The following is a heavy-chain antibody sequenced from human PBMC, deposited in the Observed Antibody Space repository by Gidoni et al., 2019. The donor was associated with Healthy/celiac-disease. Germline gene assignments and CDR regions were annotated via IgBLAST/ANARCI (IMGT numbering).Heavy chain of an antibody. CDR1: GYTLTELS. Sequence: QVQLVQSGAEGKKPGASVEVSCRGSGYTLTELSMHWVRQAPGKGLAWMGGFDPEDGETIYAQKFQGRVTMTEDTSTDTAYMELSSLRSEDTAVYYCASITGSGSYWGWFDPWGQGTLVTVSS. J-gene: IGHJ5*02. CDR2: FDPEDGET. V-gene: IGHV1-24*01. D-gene: IGHD3-10*01. CDR3: ASITGSGSYWGWFDP.